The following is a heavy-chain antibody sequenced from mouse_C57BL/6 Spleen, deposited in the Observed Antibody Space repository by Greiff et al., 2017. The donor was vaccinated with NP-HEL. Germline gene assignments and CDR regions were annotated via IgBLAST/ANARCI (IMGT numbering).Heavy chain of an antibody. CDR3: ARWPGYGSSYDYAMDY. CDR1: GYTFTDYN. J-gene: IGHJ4*01. Sequence: EVQLQQSGPELVKPGASVKIPCKASGYTFTDYNMDWVKQSHGKSLEWIGDINPNNGGTIYNQKFKGKATLTVDKSSSTAYMELRSLTSEDTAVYYCARWPGYGSSYDYAMDYWGQGTSVTVSS. V-gene: IGHV1-18*01. D-gene: IGHD1-1*01. CDR2: INPNNGGT.